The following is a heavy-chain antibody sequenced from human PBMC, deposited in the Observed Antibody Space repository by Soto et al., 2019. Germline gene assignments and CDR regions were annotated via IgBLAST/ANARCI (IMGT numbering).Heavy chain of an antibody. CDR2: ISAYNGNT. CDR3: ARDPSAIAAAGTAWFDP. D-gene: IGHD6-13*01. CDR1: GYTFTSYG. Sequence: QVQLVPSGAEVKKPGASVKVSCKASGYTFTSYGISWVRQAPGQGLEWMGWISAYNGNTNYAQKLQGRVTMTTDTSTSTAYMELSSLRSDDTPVYYCARDPSAIAAAGTAWFDPWGQGTLVTVSS. V-gene: IGHV1-18*01. J-gene: IGHJ5*02.